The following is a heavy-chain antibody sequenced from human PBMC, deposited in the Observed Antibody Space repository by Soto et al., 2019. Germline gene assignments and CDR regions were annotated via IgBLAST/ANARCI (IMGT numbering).Heavy chain of an antibody. J-gene: IGHJ4*02. CDR3: ARATGYTFEY. CDR2: IYYSGST. V-gene: IGHV4-30-4*01. Sequence: SETLSLTCTVSGGSISSGDYYRSWIRQPPGKGLEWIGYIYYSGSTYYNPSLKSRVTISVDTSKNQFSLKLSSVTAADTAVYYCARATGYTFEYWGQGTLVTVSS. D-gene: IGHD3-9*01. CDR1: GGSISSGDYY.